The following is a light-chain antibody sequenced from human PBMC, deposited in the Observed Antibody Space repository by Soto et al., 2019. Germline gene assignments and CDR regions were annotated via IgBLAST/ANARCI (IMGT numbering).Light chain of an antibody. Sequence: QSVLTQPPSVSAAPGQKVTISCSGSSSNIGNNYVSWYQQLPGTAPKLLIYDNNKRPSGIPDRFSGSKSGTSATLGITGLQTGDEADYYCGTWDSSLNAHGVFGGGTKLTVL. J-gene: IGLJ3*02. CDR1: SSNIGNNY. CDR3: GTWDSSLNAHGV. CDR2: DNN. V-gene: IGLV1-51*01.